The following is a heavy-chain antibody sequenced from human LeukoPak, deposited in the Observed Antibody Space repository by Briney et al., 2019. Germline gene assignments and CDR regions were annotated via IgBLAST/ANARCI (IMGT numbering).Heavy chain of an antibody. V-gene: IGHV4-39*07. Sequence: SETLSLTCTVSRGSISTSNYYWGWVRQPPGKALEWIGNIFYSGSTYYSPSLKSRVTISLDTSRNQFSLKLSSVTAADTAVYYCARVATVVTPGLDWFDPWGQGTLVTVSS. CDR2: IFYSGST. CDR1: RGSISTSNYY. J-gene: IGHJ5*02. CDR3: ARVATVVTPGLDWFDP. D-gene: IGHD4-23*01.